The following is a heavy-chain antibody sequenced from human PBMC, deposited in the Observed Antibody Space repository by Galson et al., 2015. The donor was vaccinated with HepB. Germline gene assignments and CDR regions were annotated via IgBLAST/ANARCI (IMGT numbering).Heavy chain of an antibody. CDR2: ISDSGGSA. CDR1: GFTFSSYA. CDR3: AKPPDILTGYSWDYYFDY. J-gene: IGHJ4*02. D-gene: IGHD3-9*01. Sequence: SLRLSCAASGFTFSSYAMSWVRQAPGKGLEWVSGISDSGGSAYYADSVRGRFTISRDNSKNTLYLQMNSLRADDTAIYYCAKPPDILTGYSWDYYFDYWGQGTLGTVSS. V-gene: IGHV3-23*01.